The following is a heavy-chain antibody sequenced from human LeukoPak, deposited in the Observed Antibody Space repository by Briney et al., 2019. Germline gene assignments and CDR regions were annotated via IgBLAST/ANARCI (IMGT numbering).Heavy chain of an antibody. V-gene: IGHV4-38-2*01. Sequence: PSETLSLTCAVSGYSISGGYYWGWIRQPPGKGLEWIGSIYHSGSTYYNPSLKSRVTISVDTSKNQFSLKLSSVTAADTAVYYCASSRAKGYWGQGTLVTVSS. J-gene: IGHJ4*02. D-gene: IGHD6-6*01. CDR1: GYSISGGYY. CDR3: ASSRAKGY. CDR2: IYHSGST.